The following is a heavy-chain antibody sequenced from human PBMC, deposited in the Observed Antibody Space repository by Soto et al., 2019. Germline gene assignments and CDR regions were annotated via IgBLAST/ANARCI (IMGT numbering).Heavy chain of an antibody. CDR2: INHSGST. Sequence: QVQLQQWGAGLLKPSETLSLTCAVYGGSFSGYYWSWIRQPPGKGLEWIGEINHSGSTNYNPSLKSRVXXSXDXXKNQFSLKLSSVTAADTAVYYCARGDYYGSGSYPYWGQGTLVTVSS. CDR3: ARGDYYGSGSYPY. J-gene: IGHJ4*02. CDR1: GGSFSGYY. V-gene: IGHV4-34*01. D-gene: IGHD3-10*01.